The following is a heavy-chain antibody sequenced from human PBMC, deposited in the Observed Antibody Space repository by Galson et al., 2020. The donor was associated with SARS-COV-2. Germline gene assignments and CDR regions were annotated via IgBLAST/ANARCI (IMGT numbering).Heavy chain of an antibody. CDR2: ISYDGSNK. CDR1: EYTISNCT. J-gene: IGHJ4*02. V-gene: IGHV3-30*01. D-gene: IGHD5-12*01. CDR3: ARETPSDIVTVDSHFDH. Sequence: GGSLRLSGAGFEYTISNCTMHWVRQAPRKGLEWVAVISYDGSNKYYADSVKGPFTISRDNSKNTLYLQMNSRRAEDTAVFYCARETPSDIVTVDSHFDHWGQGTLVTVSS.